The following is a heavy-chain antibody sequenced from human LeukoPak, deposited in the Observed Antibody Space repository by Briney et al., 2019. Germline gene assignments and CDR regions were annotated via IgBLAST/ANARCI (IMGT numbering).Heavy chain of an antibody. CDR1: GLTLDYYA. V-gene: IGHV3-9*01. Sequence: PGGSLRLSCVASGLTLDYYAMHWVRQAPGKGLEWVAGFSLDTDKINYADSVKGRSTVSRDNAKNSLYLQMNSLRPENTALYYCGKDITPGGMDVWGQGTTVTVSS. J-gene: IGHJ6*02. CDR2: FSLDTDKI. CDR3: GKDITPGGMDV. D-gene: IGHD2-15*01.